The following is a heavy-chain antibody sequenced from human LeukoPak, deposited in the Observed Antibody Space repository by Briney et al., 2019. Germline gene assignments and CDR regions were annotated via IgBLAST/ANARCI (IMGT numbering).Heavy chain of an antibody. CDR1: GFTFSSYG. D-gene: IGHD1-1*01. V-gene: IGHV3-30*02. J-gene: IGHJ4*02. Sequence: GGSLRLSCAASGFTFSSYGMHWVRQAPGKGLEWVAFIRYDGSNKYYADSVKGRFTISRDNSKNTLYLQMNSLRAEDTAVYYCARDPRPEGVESARNDYWGQGTLVTVSS. CDR2: IRYDGSNK. CDR3: ARDPRPEGVESARNDY.